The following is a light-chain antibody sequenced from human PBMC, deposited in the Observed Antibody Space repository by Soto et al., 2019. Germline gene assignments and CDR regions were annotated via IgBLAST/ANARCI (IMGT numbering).Light chain of an antibody. CDR3: QQGNSVPLT. J-gene: IGKJ4*02. Sequence: DLQMTQSPSSLSASVGDRVSITCRASQGISSWLAWYQQKPGRAPKLLIYTGSSLQSGVPSRFSGTGSGTDFTLTISSLQPEDVATYYCQQGNSVPLTFGGGTKVEIK. V-gene: IGKV1-12*01. CDR2: TGS. CDR1: QGISSW.